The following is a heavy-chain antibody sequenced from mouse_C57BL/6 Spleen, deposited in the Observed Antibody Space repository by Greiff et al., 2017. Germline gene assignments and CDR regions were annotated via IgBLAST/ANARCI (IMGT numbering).Heavy chain of an antibody. D-gene: IGHD3-3*01. CDR2: IYPGDGDT. V-gene: IGHV1-80*01. CDR1: GYAFSSYW. Sequence: LQESGAELVKPGASVKISCKASGYAFSSYWMNWVKQRPGKGLEWIGQIYPGDGDTNYNGKFKGKATLTADKSSSTAYMQLSSLTSEDSAVYFCAREGYDAMDYWGQGTSVTVSS. J-gene: IGHJ4*01. CDR3: AREGYDAMDY.